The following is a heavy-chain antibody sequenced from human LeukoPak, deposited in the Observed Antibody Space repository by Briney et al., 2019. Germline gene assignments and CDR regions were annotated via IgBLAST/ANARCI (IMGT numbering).Heavy chain of an antibody. V-gene: IGHV4-34*01. CDR1: GGSFSGYY. CDR3: ARRSSSIIFDF. CDR2: IYYSGNT. D-gene: IGHD6-13*01. J-gene: IGHJ4*02. Sequence: SETLSLTCAVYGGSFSGYYWSWIRQPPGKGLEWIGSIYYSGNTYYNPSLKSQVTMSVDTSKNQFSLKLSSVTAADTAVYYCARRSSSIIFDFWGQGTLVTVSS.